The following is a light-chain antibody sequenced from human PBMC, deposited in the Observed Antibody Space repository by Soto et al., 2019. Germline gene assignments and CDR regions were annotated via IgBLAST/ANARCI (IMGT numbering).Light chain of an antibody. J-gene: IGKJ2*01. CDR1: QSLLDSDGYKY. V-gene: IGKV2-28*01. Sequence: DIVMTQSPISLPVSPGEPASISCTSSQSLLDSDGYKYLDWYLQKPGQSPQLLIYMGSNRATGVPDRFSGSGSGTDFTLKISRVEAEDVGVYYCMQALQTGYTFGQGTRLEIK. CDR2: MGS. CDR3: MQALQTGYT.